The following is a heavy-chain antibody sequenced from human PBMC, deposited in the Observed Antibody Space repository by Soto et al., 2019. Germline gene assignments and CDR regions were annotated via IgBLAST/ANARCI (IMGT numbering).Heavy chain of an antibody. Sequence: SETLSLTCSVSGGSINSSSYFWGWVRQPPGKGLEWIGSIYYSGSTYYNPSLRSRVTISVDTSKNQFSLKLSSVTAADTAVFYCARHYSSGSRNWFDPWGQGTLVTVS. CDR2: IYYSGST. V-gene: IGHV4-39*01. CDR1: GGSINSSSYF. J-gene: IGHJ5*02. CDR3: ARHYSSGSRNWFDP. D-gene: IGHD6-19*01.